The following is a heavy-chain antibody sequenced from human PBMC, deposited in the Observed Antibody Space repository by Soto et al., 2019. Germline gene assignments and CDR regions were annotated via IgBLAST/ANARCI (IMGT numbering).Heavy chain of an antibody. J-gene: IGHJ4*02. CDR2: INHSGST. CDR1: GGSFSGYY. V-gene: IGHV4-34*01. D-gene: IGHD4-4*01. CDR3: ARAGRNYYYFDY. Sequence: SETLSLTCAVYGGSFSGYYWSWIRQPPGKGLERIGEINHSGSTNYNPSLKSRVTISVDTSKNQFSLKLSSVTAADTAVYYCARAGRNYYYFDYWGQGTLVTVSS.